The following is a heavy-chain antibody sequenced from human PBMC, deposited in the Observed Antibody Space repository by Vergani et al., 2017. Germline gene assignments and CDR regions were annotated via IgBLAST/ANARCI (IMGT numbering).Heavy chain of an antibody. Sequence: EVQLLESGGGLVQPGGSLRLSCAASGFTFSSYAMSWVRQAPGKGLEWVSAISGSGGSTYYADSVKGRFTISRDKSKNTLYLQMNSLRAEDTAVYYCAKDFSPGYSYGYDWGGFDYWGQGTLVTVSS. V-gene: IGHV3-23*01. CDR3: AKDFSPGYSYGYDWGGFDY. CDR1: GFTFSSYA. D-gene: IGHD5-18*01. J-gene: IGHJ4*02. CDR2: ISGSGGST.